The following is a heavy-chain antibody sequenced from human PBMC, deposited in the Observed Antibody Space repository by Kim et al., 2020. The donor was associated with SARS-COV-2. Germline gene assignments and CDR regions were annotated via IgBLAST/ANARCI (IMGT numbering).Heavy chain of an antibody. CDR3: ARDLNLGEVLYFDY. D-gene: IGHD3-10*01. CDR2: ISYDGSNK. V-gene: IGHV3-30*04. CDR1: GFTFSSYA. J-gene: IGHJ4*02. Sequence: GGSLRLSCAASGFTFSSYAMHWVRQAPGKGLEWVAVISYDGSNKYYADSVKGRFTISRDNSKNTLYLQMNSLRAEDTAVYYCARDLNLGEVLYFDYWGQGTLVTVSS.